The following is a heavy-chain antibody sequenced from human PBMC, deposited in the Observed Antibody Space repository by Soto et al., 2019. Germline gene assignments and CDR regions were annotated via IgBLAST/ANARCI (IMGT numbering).Heavy chain of an antibody. CDR2: IGTAGDT. CDR1: GFTFSSYD. J-gene: IGHJ4*02. CDR3: ARGLSSSWYRYYFDY. Sequence: GGSMRLSCAASGFTFSSYDMHWVRQATGKGLEWVSAIGTAGDTYYPGSVKGRFTISRENAKNSLYLQMNSLRAGDTAVYYCARGLSSSWYRYYFDYWGQGTLVTVSS. V-gene: IGHV3-13*01. D-gene: IGHD6-13*01.